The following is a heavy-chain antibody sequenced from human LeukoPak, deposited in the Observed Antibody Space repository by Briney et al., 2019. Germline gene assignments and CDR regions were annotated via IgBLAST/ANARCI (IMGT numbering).Heavy chain of an antibody. D-gene: IGHD6-19*01. V-gene: IGHV3-74*01. Sequence: GGSLRLSCAASGLTFSSHWMHWVRQAPGKGLVWVSRITNDGSSTTYADSVKGRFTISRDNAKNMLYLQVNSLRAEDTAVYYCARDHARSEGVAAYYFDYWGQGTLVTVSS. CDR1: GLTFSSHW. J-gene: IGHJ4*02. CDR2: ITNDGSST. CDR3: ARDHARSEGVAAYYFDY.